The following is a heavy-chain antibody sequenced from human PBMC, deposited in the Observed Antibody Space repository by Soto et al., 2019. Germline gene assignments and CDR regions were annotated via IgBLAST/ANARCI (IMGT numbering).Heavy chain of an antibody. CDR1: GFTFSSYG. CDR2: ISYDGSNK. V-gene: IGHV3-30*18. Sequence: QVQLVESGGGVVQPGRSLRLSCAASGFTFSSYGMHWVRQAPGKGLEWVAVISYDGSNKYYADYVKGRFTISRDNSKNTLYLQMNSLRAEDTAVYYCAKDRVAAADYYYYGMDVWGQGTTVTVSS. D-gene: IGHD6-13*01. J-gene: IGHJ6*02. CDR3: AKDRVAAADYYYYGMDV.